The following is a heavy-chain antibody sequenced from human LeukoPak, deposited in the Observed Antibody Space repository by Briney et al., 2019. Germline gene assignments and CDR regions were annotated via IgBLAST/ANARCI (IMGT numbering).Heavy chain of an antibody. V-gene: IGHV1-2*02. CDR3: ATSLPLDWKLDY. CDR1: GFSFKYYY. J-gene: IGHJ4*02. Sequence: GASVNVSLKASGFSFKYYYIHWVRLAPGQGLEWMGWLNPNSGVTKSAQRFQGRVFVTRDTSNNTAYMELSRLRSDDTAVYYCATSLPLDWKLDYWGQGTLLTVSS. D-gene: IGHD1-1*01. CDR2: LNPNSGVT.